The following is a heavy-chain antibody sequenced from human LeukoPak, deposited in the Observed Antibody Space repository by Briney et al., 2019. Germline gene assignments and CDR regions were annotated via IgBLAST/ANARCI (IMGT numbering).Heavy chain of an antibody. CDR2: ISSDGSNN. J-gene: IGHJ4*02. Sequence: QPGRSLRLSCAASGFTFNSYAMHWVRQDPGKGLEWVAVISSDGSNNYYSDSVKGRFTISRDNSKNTLYLQVNSLRAEDTAVYYCARDRYRSGWYGDFDCWGQGTLVTVSS. V-gene: IGHV3-30-3*01. CDR1: GFTFNSYA. D-gene: IGHD6-19*01. CDR3: ARDRYRSGWYGDFDC.